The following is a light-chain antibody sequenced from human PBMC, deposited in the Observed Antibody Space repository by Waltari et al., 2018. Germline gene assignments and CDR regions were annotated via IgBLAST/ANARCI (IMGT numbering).Light chain of an antibody. CDR1: SSDVGRYNL. CDR3: CSYAGSSTHVV. Sequence: QSALTQPASVSGSPGPSITISCTGTSSDVGRYNLVSWYQHHPGKVPKLMIFEVTKRPSGVSNRFSGSKSGNTASLTISGLQAEDEADYYCCSYAGSSTHVVFGGGTKLTVL. CDR2: EVT. V-gene: IGLV2-23*02. J-gene: IGLJ2*01.